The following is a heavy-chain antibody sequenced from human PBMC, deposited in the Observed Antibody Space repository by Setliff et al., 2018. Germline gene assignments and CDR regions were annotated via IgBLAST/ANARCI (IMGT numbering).Heavy chain of an antibody. D-gene: IGHD3-3*01. CDR2: INHRGST. Sequence: SETLSLTCAAYGGTFSDYYWTWIRQPPGKGLEWVGEINHRGSTNYNPSLKSRVTISLDTSKNQFSLSLTSVTAEDTAVYYCARMSGFQYIDVWDKGTTVTVSS. V-gene: IGHV4-34*01. J-gene: IGHJ6*03. CDR3: ARMSGFQYIDV. CDR1: GGTFSDYY.